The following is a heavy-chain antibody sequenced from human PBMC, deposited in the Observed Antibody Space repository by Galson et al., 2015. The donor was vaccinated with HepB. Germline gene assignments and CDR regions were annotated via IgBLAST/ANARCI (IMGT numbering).Heavy chain of an antibody. D-gene: IGHD3-22*01. CDR1: GFTFSSYA. V-gene: IGHV3-30-3*01. J-gene: IGHJ6*02. CDR3: ARDLYYYDSSGGGMDV. Sequence: SLRLSCAASGFTFSSYAMHWVRQAPGKGLEWVAVISYDGSNKYYADSVKGRFTISRDNSKNTLYLQMNSLRAEDTAVYYCARDLYYYDSSGGGMDVWGQGTTVTVSS. CDR2: ISYDGSNK.